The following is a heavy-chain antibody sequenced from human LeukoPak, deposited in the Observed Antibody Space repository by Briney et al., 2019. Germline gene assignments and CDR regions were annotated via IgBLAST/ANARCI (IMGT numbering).Heavy chain of an antibody. CDR1: GYTFTSYD. Sequence: ASVKVSCKASGYTFTSYDINWVRQAAGQGPEWMGWMNPNSGNTGYAQKFQGRVTMTRNTSISTAYMELSSLRSEDTAVYYCARRRSYYDFWSGYWGSYYYGMDVWGQGTTVTVSS. V-gene: IGHV1-8*01. J-gene: IGHJ6*02. CDR2: MNPNSGNT. D-gene: IGHD3-3*01. CDR3: ARRRSYYDFWSGYWGSYYYGMDV.